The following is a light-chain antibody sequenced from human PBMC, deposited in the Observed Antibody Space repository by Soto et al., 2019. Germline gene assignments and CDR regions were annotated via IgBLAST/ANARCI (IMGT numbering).Light chain of an antibody. CDR2: AAS. Sequence: DIQMTQSPSSLSASVGDRVTITCRASQSISSYLNWYQQKPRKAPKLLFYAASSLQSGVPSRFSGSGSGTDFTLTISSLQPEDFATYYCQQSYSTPYTFGQGTKLEIK. CDR3: QQSYSTPYT. J-gene: IGKJ2*01. CDR1: QSISSY. V-gene: IGKV1-39*01.